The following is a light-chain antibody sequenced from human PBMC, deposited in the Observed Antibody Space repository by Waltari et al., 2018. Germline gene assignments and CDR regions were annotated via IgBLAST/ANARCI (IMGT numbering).Light chain of an antibody. CDR2: GTS. Sequence: EIVLTQSPGSLSLFPWHRAPLSCRASQSVSSSYLAWYLQKPGQAPRVLIHGTSNRATGIPDRFSGSGSGTDFTLTISRLEPEDCAVYYCQQYGSSPWAFGQGTKVEIK. CDR3: QQYGSSPWA. J-gene: IGKJ1*01. CDR1: QSVSSSY. V-gene: IGKV3-20*01.